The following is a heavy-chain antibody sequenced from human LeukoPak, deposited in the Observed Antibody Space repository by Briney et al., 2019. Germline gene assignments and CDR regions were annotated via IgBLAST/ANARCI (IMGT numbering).Heavy chain of an antibody. V-gene: IGHV1-18*01. D-gene: IGHD3-10*01. CDR3: ARSRARGSNDAFDI. CDR2: ISVYNGNT. Sequence: GASVKVSCKTSGYTFSTYGISWVRQAPGQGLEWMGWISVYNGNTNYAQKLQGRVTMTTDTSTSTAYMELRSLRSDDTAVYYCARSRARGSNDAFDIWGQGTMVTVSS. CDR1: GYTFSTYG. J-gene: IGHJ3*02.